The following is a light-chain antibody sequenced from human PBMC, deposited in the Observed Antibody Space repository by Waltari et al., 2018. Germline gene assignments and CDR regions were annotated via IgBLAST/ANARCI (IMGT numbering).Light chain of an antibody. V-gene: IGKV1-5*01. CDR2: DVS. CDR3: QQYESHSPNI. J-gene: IGKJ2*01. Sequence: VGDRVTITCRASQSVGRWLAWYQQKPGTAPKLLVYDVSTLESGVSSRFSGSGSGTEFTLTISSLQPDDFATYYCQQYESHSPNIFGQGTKLEIK. CDR1: QSVGRW.